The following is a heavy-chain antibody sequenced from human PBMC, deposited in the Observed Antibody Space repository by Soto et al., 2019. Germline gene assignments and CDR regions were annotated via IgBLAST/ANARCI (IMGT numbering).Heavy chain of an antibody. V-gene: IGHV3-48*03. J-gene: IGHJ4*02. Sequence: GGSLRLSCAASGFTFSSYDMQWDRQTPGKGLECIYYISSTGNTIYYADSVKGRFTISRDNDKSSLYLQMNSLRAEDTAIYYCARDTNSLDYWGQGPLVTVSS. CDR1: GFTFSSYD. D-gene: IGHD2-21*01. CDR2: ISSTGNTI. CDR3: ARDTNSLDY.